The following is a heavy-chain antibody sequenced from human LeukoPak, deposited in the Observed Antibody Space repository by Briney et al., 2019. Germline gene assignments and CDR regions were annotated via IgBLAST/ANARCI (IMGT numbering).Heavy chain of an antibody. Sequence: PSETLSLTCTVSGGSINTYYWGWIRQPSGKGLEWIGNIYSSGSTNYNPSLKSRVTISVDTSKNQFSLKLTSMTAADTAIYYCARAGGAPHGDYEFDFWGQGILVTVSS. CDR3: ARAGGAPHGDYEFDF. CDR2: IYSSGST. CDR1: GGSINTYY. D-gene: IGHD4-17*01. J-gene: IGHJ4*02. V-gene: IGHV4-59*08.